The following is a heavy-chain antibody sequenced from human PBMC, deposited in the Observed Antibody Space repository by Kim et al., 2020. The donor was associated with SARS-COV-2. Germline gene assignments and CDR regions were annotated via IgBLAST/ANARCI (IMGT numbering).Heavy chain of an antibody. V-gene: IGHV1-3*01. D-gene: IGHD6-19*01. CDR3: ARGSGWFDLDY. J-gene: IGHJ4*02. CDR2: T. Sequence: TKYSQQFQGRVTITRDTSASTVYMGLSSLRSEDTAVYYCARGSGWFDLDYWGQGTLVTVSS.